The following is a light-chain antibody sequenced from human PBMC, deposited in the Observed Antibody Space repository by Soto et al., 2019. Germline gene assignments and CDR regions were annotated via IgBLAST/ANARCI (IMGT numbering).Light chain of an antibody. CDR1: QSISSY. CDR2: AAS. Sequence: DIQMTQSPSSLSASVGDRVTITCRASQSISSYLNWYQQKPGKAPKLLIYAASSLQSGVPPRFSGSGSGTDFTLTISSLQAEDVAGYYCQQYFTTQWTFGHGTKVDIK. J-gene: IGKJ1*01. V-gene: IGKV1-39*01. CDR3: QQYFTTQWT.